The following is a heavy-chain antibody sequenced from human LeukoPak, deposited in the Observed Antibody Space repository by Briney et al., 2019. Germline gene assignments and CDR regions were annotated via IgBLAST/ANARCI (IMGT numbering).Heavy chain of an antibody. D-gene: IGHD6-13*01. J-gene: IGHJ5*02. CDR1: GGPISSSSYY. CDR3: ARQPAEGSSWSSWFDP. V-gene: IGHV4-39*01. Sequence: SETLSLTCTVSGGPISSSSYYWGWIRQPPGKGLEWIGSIYYSGSTYYNPSLKSRVTISVDTSKNQFSLKLSSVTAADTAVYYCARQPAEGSSWSSWFDPWGQGTLVTVSS. CDR2: IYYSGST.